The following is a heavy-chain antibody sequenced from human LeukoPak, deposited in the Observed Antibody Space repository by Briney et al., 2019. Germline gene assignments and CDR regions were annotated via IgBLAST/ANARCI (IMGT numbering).Heavy chain of an antibody. CDR2: IGGRDDRT. D-gene: IGHD3-3*01. Sequence: PGGSLRLSCAASGFTFTGHTMTWLRQAPGKGLEWVSIIGGRDDRTYYADSVKGRFTISRDNSKNTLYLQMNSLRGEDTAVYYCAKDPNPFYDFWSGCKWGQGTLVTVSS. CDR3: AKDPNPFYDFWSGCK. J-gene: IGHJ4*02. CDR1: GFTFTGHT. V-gene: IGHV3-23*01.